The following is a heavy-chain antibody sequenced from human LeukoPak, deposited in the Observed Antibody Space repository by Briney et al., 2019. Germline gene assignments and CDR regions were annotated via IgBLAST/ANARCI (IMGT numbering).Heavy chain of an antibody. CDR2: ISNDGSNK. V-gene: IGHV3-30*18. J-gene: IGHJ4*02. D-gene: IGHD3-10*01. Sequence: PGGSLRLSCAASGFTFSGYDMHWVRQAPGKGLEWVAVISNDGSNKYYADSVKGRFTISRDNSKNTLYLLMNSLRAEDTAVYYCAKDRDMVRGENYFDYWGQGTLVTVSS. CDR3: AKDRDMVRGENYFDY. CDR1: GFTFSGYD.